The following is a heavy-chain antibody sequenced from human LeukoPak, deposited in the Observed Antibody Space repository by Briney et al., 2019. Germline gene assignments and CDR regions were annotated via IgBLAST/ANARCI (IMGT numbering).Heavy chain of an antibody. Sequence: SETLSLTCTVSGGSISSGDYYWNWIRQHPGKGLEWIGYIYYSGSTYYNPSLKSRVTISVGTAKNQFSLKLSSVTAADTAVYYCARWYYDSSGYRYFDYWGQGTLVTVSS. CDR1: GGSISSGDYY. J-gene: IGHJ4*02. CDR2: IYYSGST. V-gene: IGHV4-31*03. CDR3: ARWYYDSSGYRYFDY. D-gene: IGHD3-22*01.